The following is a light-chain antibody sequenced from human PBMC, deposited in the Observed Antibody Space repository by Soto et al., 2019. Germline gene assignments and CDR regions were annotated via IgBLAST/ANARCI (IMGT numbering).Light chain of an antibody. CDR2: GAS. J-gene: IGKJ2*01. CDR1: QRISSD. V-gene: IGKV3-15*01. CDR3: QQYKNWPPMYT. Sequence: EIVMTQSPVTLSVSPGERATLSCRASQRISSDVAWYQQKPGQAPRLLIYGASTRATGIPARFSGTGSGTEFTLTISSLQSEDSAVYYFQQYKNWPPMYTFGQGTKLEIK.